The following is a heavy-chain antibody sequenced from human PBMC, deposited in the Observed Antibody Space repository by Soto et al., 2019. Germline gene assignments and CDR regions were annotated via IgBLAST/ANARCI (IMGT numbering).Heavy chain of an antibody. Sequence: QVQLVESGGGVVQPGRSLRLSCAASGFTFSNYGMHWVRQAPGKGLDWVAVILNDGSNRYHADSVKDGFTISRDNSKNTLYLQMNSLRAEDTAVYYCARDDEYSGNGMDVWGQGTTVTVS. D-gene: IGHD3-10*01. J-gene: IGHJ6*02. V-gene: IGHV3-33*01. CDR3: ARDDEYSGNGMDV. CDR2: ILNDGSNR. CDR1: GFTFSNYG.